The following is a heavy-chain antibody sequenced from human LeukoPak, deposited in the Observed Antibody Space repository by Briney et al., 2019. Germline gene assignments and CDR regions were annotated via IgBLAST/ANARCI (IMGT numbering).Heavy chain of an antibody. V-gene: IGHV3-30-3*01. D-gene: IGHD4-17*01. CDR1: GFAFSSYA. CDR2: ISYDGSNK. CDR3: ARQISTVTTIHYYGMDV. J-gene: IGHJ6*02. Sequence: GGSLRLSCAASGFAFSSYAMHWVREAPGKGLEWLAVISYDGSNKYYADSVKGRFTISRDNSKNTLYLQMNSLRAEDTAVYYCARQISTVTTIHYYGMDVWGQGTTVTVSS.